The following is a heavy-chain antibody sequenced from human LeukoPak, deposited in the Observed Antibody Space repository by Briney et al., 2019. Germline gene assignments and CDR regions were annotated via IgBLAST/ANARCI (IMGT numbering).Heavy chain of an antibody. V-gene: IGHV1-69*05. CDR2: IIPIFGTA. CDR1: GGTFISYA. Sequence: SVKVSCKASGGTFISYASSWVRQAPGQGLEWMGGIIPIFGTANYAQKFQGRVTITTDVSTSTAYIELSSLRSEDTAVYYCARGLVGAADYWGQGTLVTVSS. J-gene: IGHJ4*02. D-gene: IGHD1-26*01. CDR3: ARGLVGAADY.